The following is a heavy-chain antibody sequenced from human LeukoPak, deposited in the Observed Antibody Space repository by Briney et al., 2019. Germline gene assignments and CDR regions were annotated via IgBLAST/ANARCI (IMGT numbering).Heavy chain of an antibody. CDR1: GCTFSSYS. Sequence: SGGSLRLSCAASGCTFSSYSMNWVRQAPGKGLEWVSSISSSSSYIYYADSVKGRFTISRDNAKNSLYLQMNSLRAEDTAVYYCARDRGIVVVPAAEYFQHWGQGTLVTVSS. D-gene: IGHD2-2*01. CDR3: ARDRGIVVVPAAEYFQH. V-gene: IGHV3-21*01. CDR2: ISSSSSYI. J-gene: IGHJ1*01.